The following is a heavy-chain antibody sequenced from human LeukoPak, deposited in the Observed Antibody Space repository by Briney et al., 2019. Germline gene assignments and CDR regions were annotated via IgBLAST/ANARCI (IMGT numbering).Heavy chain of an antibody. V-gene: IGHV4-59*02. CDR3: ARGIAVAGRSPDYFDY. Sequence: SETLSLTCTVSGDFVTNYYWSWVRQPPGKGLQWIGYMSYSESTNYSPSLKSRVTISIDTSKNQFSLRLNSVTATDTAVYYCARGIAVAGRSPDYFDYWGQGALVTVSS. J-gene: IGHJ4*02. CDR1: GDFVTNYY. D-gene: IGHD6-19*01. CDR2: MSYSEST.